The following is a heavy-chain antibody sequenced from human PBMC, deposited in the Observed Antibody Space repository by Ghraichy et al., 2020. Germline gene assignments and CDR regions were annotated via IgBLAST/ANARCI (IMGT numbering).Heavy chain of an antibody. CDR3: ARAGGHSGYDFGDY. V-gene: IGHV4-34*01. D-gene: IGHD5-12*01. CDR2: INHSGST. Sequence: SETLSLTCAVYGGSFSGYYWSWIRQPPGKGLEWIGEINHSGSTNYNPSLKSRVTISVDTSKNQFSLKLSSVTAADTAVYYCARAGGHSGYDFGDYWGQGTLVTVSS. J-gene: IGHJ4*02. CDR1: GGSFSGYY.